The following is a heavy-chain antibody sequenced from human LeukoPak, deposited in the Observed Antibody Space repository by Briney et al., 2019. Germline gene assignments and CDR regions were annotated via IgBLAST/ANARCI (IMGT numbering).Heavy chain of an antibody. CDR1: GYTFSSYS. V-gene: IGHV3-21*01. CDR3: ARDDLSGSGSPLDY. D-gene: IGHD3-10*01. CDR2: ISSSSSYI. Sequence: GGSLRLSCAASGYTFSSYSMNWVRQAPGKGLEWVSSISSSSSYIYYADSVKGRFTISRDNAKNSLYLQMNSLRAEDTGVYYCARDDLSGSGSPLDYWGQGTLVTVSS. J-gene: IGHJ4*02.